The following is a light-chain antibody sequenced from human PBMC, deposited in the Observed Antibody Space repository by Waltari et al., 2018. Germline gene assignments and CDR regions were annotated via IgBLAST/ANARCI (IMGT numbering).Light chain of an antibody. CDR3: GTWDSSLSGAV. CDR1: SSNIGNNY. Sequence: QSVLTQPPSVSAAPGQRVTISCSGGSSNIGNNYVSWYRQFPGTAPKLLLYENSERPAVIPGRFSGSKSGTSATLDITGLQAGDEADYYCGTWDSSLSGAVFGGGTHLTVL. V-gene: IGLV1-51*02. J-gene: IGLJ7*01. CDR2: ENS.